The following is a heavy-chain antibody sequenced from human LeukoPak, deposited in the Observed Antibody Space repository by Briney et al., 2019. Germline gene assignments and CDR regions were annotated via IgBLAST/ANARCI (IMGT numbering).Heavy chain of an antibody. D-gene: IGHD1-1*01. CDR1: GFTFTNAW. Sequence: PGGSLRLSCAASGFTFTNAWMSWVRQAPGKGLGWIGRIKSKTDGGTTDYAAPVKGRFTISRDDSENTLYLQMNSLKTEDTAVYFCTTETNWYFDLWGRGTLVTVSS. CDR3: TTETNWYFDL. J-gene: IGHJ2*01. CDR2: IKSKTDGGTT. V-gene: IGHV3-15*01.